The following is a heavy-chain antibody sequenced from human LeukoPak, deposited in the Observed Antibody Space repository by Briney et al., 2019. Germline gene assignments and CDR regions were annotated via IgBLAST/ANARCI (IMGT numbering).Heavy chain of an antibody. V-gene: IGHV3-7*05. J-gene: IGHJ4*02. Sequence: GGSLRLSCAASGFTFSSYSMTWVRQAPGKGLEWMANINEDGSEKTYVDSVKGRFTISRDNAKNSLYLQMNSLRAEDTAVYYCARAWGFDYWGQGTLVTVSS. D-gene: IGHD3-16*01. CDR2: INEDGSEK. CDR3: ARAWGFDY. CDR1: GFTFSSYS.